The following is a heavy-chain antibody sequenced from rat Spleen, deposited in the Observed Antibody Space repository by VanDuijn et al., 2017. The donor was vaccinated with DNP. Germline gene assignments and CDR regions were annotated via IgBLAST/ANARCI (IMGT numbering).Heavy chain of an antibody. CDR3: ARYYYDGTYYPSFDY. Sequence: EVQLQESGPGLVKPSQSLSLTCSVTGYSITSNYWGWIRKFQVNKMEWIGHISYSGSTSYNPSLKSRISITRDTSKNQFFLQLNSVTTEDTATYYCARYYYDGTYYPSFDYWGQGVMVTVSS. J-gene: IGHJ2*01. V-gene: IGHV3-1*01. CDR2: ISYSGST. D-gene: IGHD1-12*02. CDR1: GYSITSNY.